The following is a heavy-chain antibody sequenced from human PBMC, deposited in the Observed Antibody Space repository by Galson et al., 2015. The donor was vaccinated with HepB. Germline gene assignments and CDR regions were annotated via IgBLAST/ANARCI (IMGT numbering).Heavy chain of an antibody. CDR1: GFTFSNAW. V-gene: IGHV3-15*01. CDR3: TTDLNQRRKLRYFDWLLSEVDV. Sequence: SLRLSCAASGFTFSNAWMSWVRQAPGKGLEWVGRIKSKTDGGTTDYAAPVKGRFTISRDDSKNTLYLQMSSLKTEDTAVYYCTTDLNQRRKLRYFDWLLSEVDVWGQGTTVTVSS. J-gene: IGHJ6*02. CDR2: IKSKTDGGTT. D-gene: IGHD3-9*01.